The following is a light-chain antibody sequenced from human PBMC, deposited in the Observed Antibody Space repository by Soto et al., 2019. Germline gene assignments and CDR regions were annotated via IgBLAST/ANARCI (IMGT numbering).Light chain of an antibody. J-gene: IGKJ1*01. CDR3: QQRSDSPPT. V-gene: IGKV3-11*01. Sequence: EIVLTQSPSTLSLSPGERATLSCGASQTVGSYLAWFRQTPGQAPRLLIYDTSIRATGIPARFSGSGSGTDFTLTISSLAAEDFEVYYCQQRSDSPPTFGQGTKVDIK. CDR2: DTS. CDR1: QTVGSY.